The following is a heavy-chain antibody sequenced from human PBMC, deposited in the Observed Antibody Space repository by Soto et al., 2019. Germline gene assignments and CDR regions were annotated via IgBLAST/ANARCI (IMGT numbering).Heavy chain of an antibody. CDR1: GFTFSSYA. CDR2: ISYDGSNK. D-gene: IGHD2-21*02. Sequence: GGSLRLSCAASGFTFSSYAMHWVRQAPGKGLEWVAVISYDGSNKYYADSVKGRFTISRDNSKNTLYLQMNSLRAEDTAVYYCAREVIGIVVVTATSSVNWFDPWGQGTLVTVSS. V-gene: IGHV3-30-3*01. J-gene: IGHJ5*02. CDR3: AREVIGIVVVTATSSVNWFDP.